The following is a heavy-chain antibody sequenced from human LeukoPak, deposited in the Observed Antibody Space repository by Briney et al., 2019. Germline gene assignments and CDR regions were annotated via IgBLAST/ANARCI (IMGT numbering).Heavy chain of an antibody. D-gene: IGHD3-3*01. Sequence: SETLSLTCTVSGGSISNYYWSWIRQPPGKGLEWLGYVYNSGSTHYNPSLKSRVTISADTSKNQFSLKLSSVTAADTAVYYCARGGWSYYYYMDVWGKGTTVTISS. CDR1: GGSISNYY. CDR2: VYNSGST. CDR3: ARGGWSYYYYMDV. J-gene: IGHJ6*03. V-gene: IGHV4-59*01.